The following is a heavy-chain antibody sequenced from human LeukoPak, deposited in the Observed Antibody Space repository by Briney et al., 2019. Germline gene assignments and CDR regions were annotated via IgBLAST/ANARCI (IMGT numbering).Heavy chain of an antibody. CDR2: INHSGST. CDR3: ARGLTTVTTFNWFYP. CDR1: GGSFSGYY. Sequence: PSETLSLTCAVYGGSFSGYYWSWIRQPPGKGLEWIGEINHSGSTNYNPSLKSRVTISVDTSKNQFSLKLSSVTAADTAVYSRARGLTTVTTFNWFYPWGQGTLVAVSS. V-gene: IGHV4-34*01. D-gene: IGHD4-17*01. J-gene: IGHJ5*02.